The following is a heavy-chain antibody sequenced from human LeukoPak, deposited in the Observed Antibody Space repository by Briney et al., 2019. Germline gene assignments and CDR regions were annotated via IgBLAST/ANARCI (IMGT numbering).Heavy chain of an antibody. Sequence: GESLKISCKGYGDRFTSYWGAWVRQMPGKGLEWMGIIFPGDSDTRYSPSIRGQVTISVDRSISTAYLQWSSLKASDTAIYYCARRPLHSQNWLAPWGQGTLVTVSS. J-gene: IGHJ5*02. CDR1: GDRFTSYW. V-gene: IGHV5-51*01. CDR2: IFPGDSDT. CDR3: ARRPLHSQNWLAP.